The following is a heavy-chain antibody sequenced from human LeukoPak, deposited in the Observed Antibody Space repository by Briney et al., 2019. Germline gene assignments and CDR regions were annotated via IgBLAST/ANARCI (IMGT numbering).Heavy chain of an antibody. D-gene: IGHD4-17*01. CDR3: ARALTRPYGDPTKDAFDI. CDR1: GGTFSSHA. J-gene: IGHJ3*02. V-gene: IGHV1-69*05. Sequence: SVKVSCKASGGTFSSHAISWVRQAPGQGLEWMGRIIPIFGTANYAQKFQGRVTITTDESTSTAYMELSSLRSEDTAVYYCARALTRPYGDPTKDAFDIWGQGTMVTVSS. CDR2: IIPIFGTA.